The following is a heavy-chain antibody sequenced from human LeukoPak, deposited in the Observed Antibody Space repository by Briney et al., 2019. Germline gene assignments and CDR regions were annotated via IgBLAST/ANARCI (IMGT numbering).Heavy chain of an antibody. J-gene: IGHJ4*02. CDR2: ISYDGSNK. V-gene: IGHV3-30-3*01. CDR1: GFTFSSYA. CDR3: ARDPGGRGSYLVY. D-gene: IGHD3-16*01. Sequence: PGGSLRLSCAASGFTFSSYAMHWVRQAPGKGLEWVAVISYDGSNKYYADSVKGRFTISRDNSKNTLYLQMNSLRAEDTAVYYCARDPGGRGSYLVYWGQGTLVTVSS.